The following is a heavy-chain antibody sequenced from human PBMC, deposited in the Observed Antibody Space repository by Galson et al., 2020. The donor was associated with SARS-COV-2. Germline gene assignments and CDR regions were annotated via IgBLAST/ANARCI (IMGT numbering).Heavy chain of an antibody. V-gene: IGHV4-34*01. CDR2: VNHIGST. J-gene: IGHJ4*02. D-gene: IGHD2-8*02. CDR1: GGSFSGYF. Sequence: SETLSLTCAVYGGSFSGYFWSWIRQPPGKGLEWLGEVNHIGSTNYNPSLKSRVTISVDTSKNQFSLKLSSVTAADTAVYYCARGLDGTGRFNGWDYWGQGTLVTVSS. CDR3: ARGLDGTGRFNGWDY.